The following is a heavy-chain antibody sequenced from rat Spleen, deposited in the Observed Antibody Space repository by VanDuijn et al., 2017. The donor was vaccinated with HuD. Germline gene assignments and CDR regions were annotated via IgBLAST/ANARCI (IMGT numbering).Heavy chain of an antibody. CDR3: AREGVYYGFGGY. CDR1: GFSLSSYG. V-gene: IGHV2-13*01. Sequence: QVQLKESGPGLVQPSQTLSLTCTVSGFSLSSYGVIWVRQPPGKGLEWMGVIWGNGNANYNSALKSRLSISRDTSRSQVFLKMNSLQTEDIATYYCAREGVYYGFGGYWGQGVMVTVSS. CDR2: IWGNGNA. J-gene: IGHJ2*01. D-gene: IGHD1-6*01.